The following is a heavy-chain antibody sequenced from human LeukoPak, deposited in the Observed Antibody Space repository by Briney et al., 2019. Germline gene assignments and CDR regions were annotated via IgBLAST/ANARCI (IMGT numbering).Heavy chain of an antibody. D-gene: IGHD2-15*01. CDR1: GYTFTSYG. J-gene: IGHJ3*02. CDR2: ISAYNGNT. V-gene: IGHV1-18*01. Sequence: EASVKVSCKASGYTFTSYGISWVRQAPGQGLEWMGWISAYNGNTNYVHKLHGRVTMTTDTSTSTAYMELRRLRSDDPAVYYCAIGGGGAAFDIWGQGAMVTVSS. CDR3: AIGGGGAAFDI.